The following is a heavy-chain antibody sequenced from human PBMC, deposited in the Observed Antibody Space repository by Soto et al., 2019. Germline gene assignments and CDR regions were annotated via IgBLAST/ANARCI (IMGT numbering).Heavy chain of an antibody. V-gene: IGHV1-18*01. CDR1: GYKFEIYG. D-gene: IGHD3-3*01. CDR3: ARDPHEYWTSYWFDP. CDR2: ISAYDGKT. Sequence: ASVKVSWKSSGYKFEIYGISWVRQAPGKGLELMGWISAYDGKTTYAEKFQGRVTLTTDASTSTAYMELRSLRSDDTAVYYCARDPHEYWTSYWFDPWGQGTLVNVSS. J-gene: IGHJ5*02.